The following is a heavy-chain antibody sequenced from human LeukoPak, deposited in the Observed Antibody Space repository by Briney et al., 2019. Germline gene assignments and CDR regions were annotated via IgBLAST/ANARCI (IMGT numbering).Heavy chain of an antibody. CDR1: GGSISSYY. CDR3: ARQDLELQVEY. D-gene: IGHD1-7*01. V-gene: IGHV4-59*01. Sequence: PSETLSLTCTVSGGSISSYYWSWIRQPPGKGLEWIGYIYYSGSTNYNPSLKGRVTISVDTSKNQFSLKLSSVTAADTAVYYCARQDLELQVEYWGQGTLVTVSS. CDR2: IYYSGST. J-gene: IGHJ4*02.